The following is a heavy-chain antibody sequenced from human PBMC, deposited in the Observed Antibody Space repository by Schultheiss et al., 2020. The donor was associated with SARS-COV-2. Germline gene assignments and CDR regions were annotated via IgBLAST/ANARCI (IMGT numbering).Heavy chain of an antibody. CDR2: ISAYNGST. V-gene: IGHV1-18*04. Sequence: ASVKVSCKASGYTFTSYYMHWVRQAPGQGLEWMGWISAYNGSTNYAQKFQGRVTMTRDTSSYTAYMELRTLRSEDTAVYYCAREGSDTSGWYQAFDIWGQGTMVTVSS. J-gene: IGHJ3*02. D-gene: IGHD6-19*01. CDR1: GYTFTSYY. CDR3: AREGSDTSGWYQAFDI.